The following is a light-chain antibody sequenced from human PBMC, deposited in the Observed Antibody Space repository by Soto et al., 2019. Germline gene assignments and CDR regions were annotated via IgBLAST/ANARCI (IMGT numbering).Light chain of an antibody. J-gene: IGLJ1*01. V-gene: IGLV2-14*03. Sequence: QPVLTQPASVSDSPGQSITISCTGTSSDVGGSNFVSWYQQHPGKPPKLIIYDVANRPSGVSNRFSGSKSGSTASLIISRLQTEDEADYYCVSYTSRTTYVFGTGTKVTVL. CDR2: DVA. CDR3: VSYTSRTTYV. CDR1: SSDVGGSNF.